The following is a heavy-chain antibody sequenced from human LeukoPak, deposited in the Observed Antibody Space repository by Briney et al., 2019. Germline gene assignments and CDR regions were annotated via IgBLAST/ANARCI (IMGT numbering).Heavy chain of an antibody. CDR1: GGSISSYY. CDR3: ARVGYDFWSGYYTGAFDI. V-gene: IGHV4-4*07. D-gene: IGHD3-3*01. Sequence: SETLSLTCTVSGGSISSYYWSWIRQPPGKGLEWIGRIYTSGSTNYNPSLKSRVTMSVDTSKNQFSLKLSSVTAADTAVYYCARVGYDFWSGYYTGAFDIWGQGTMVTVSS. J-gene: IGHJ3*02. CDR2: IYTSGST.